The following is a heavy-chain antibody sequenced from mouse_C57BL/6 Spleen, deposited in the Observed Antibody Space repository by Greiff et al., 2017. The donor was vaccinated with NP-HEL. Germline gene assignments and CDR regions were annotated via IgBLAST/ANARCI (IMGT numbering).Heavy chain of an antibody. V-gene: IGHV1-4*01. Sequence: VQRVESGAELARPGASVKMSCKASGYTFTSYTMHWVKQRPGQGLEWIGYINPSSGYTKYNQKFKDKATLTADKSSSTAYMQLSSLTSEDSAVYYCAREDGYYAMDYWGQGTSVTVSS. D-gene: IGHD2-3*01. CDR3: AREDGYYAMDY. J-gene: IGHJ4*01. CDR1: GYTFTSYT. CDR2: INPSSGYT.